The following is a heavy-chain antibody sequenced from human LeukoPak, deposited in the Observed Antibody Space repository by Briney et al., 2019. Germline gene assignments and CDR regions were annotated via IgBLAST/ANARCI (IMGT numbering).Heavy chain of an antibody. Sequence: GGSLRLSCAASGFTFSSYAMHWVRQAPGKGLEWVAVISYDGSNKYYADSVKGRFTISRDNSKNTLYLQMNSLRPEDTAVYYCAKEVQLLPFDYWGQGTLVSVSS. V-gene: IGHV3-30-3*01. CDR2: ISYDGSNK. CDR3: AKEVQLLPFDY. CDR1: GFTFSSYA. D-gene: IGHD6-6*01. J-gene: IGHJ4*02.